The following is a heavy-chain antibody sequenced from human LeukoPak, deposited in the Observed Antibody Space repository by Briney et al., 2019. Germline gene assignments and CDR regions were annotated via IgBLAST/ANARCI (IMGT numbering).Heavy chain of an antibody. Sequence: GGCLRLSCAASGFTVSSNYMSWVRQAPGKGLEWVSVIYSGGSTYYADSVKGRFTISRHNSKNTLYLQMNSLRAEDTAVYYCARAPEWLIFDYWGQGTLVTVS. CDR2: IYSGGST. J-gene: IGHJ4*02. D-gene: IGHD5-12*01. CDR3: ARAPEWLIFDY. V-gene: IGHV3-53*04. CDR1: GFTVSSNY.